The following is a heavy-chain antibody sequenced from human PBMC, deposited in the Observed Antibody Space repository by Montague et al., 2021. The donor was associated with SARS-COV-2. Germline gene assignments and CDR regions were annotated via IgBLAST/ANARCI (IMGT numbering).Heavy chain of an antibody. CDR1: GDSVSSSSAE. CDR2: TYYRSKWYN. J-gene: IGHJ6*02. V-gene: IGHV6-1*01. Sequence: CAISGDSVSSSSAEWNWMRQSPSRGLEWLGRTYYRSKWYNDYAVSVKSRITINPATSKNQFSLQLNSVTPEDTAVYYCARGIWFGELLTGYYYGMDVWGQGTTVTVSS. CDR3: ARGIWFGELLTGYYYGMDV. D-gene: IGHD3-10*01.